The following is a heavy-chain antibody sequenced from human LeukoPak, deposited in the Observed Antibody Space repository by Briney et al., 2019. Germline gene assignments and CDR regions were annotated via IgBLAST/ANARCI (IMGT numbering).Heavy chain of an antibody. CDR3: ARQGGRFDY. CDR1: GGSISSSTYY. Sequence: PSETLSLTCTVSGGSISSSTYYWGWIRQPPGKGLEWIGSIYYSGSTYYNPSLKSRVTISVDTSKNQFSLKLSSVTAADTAVYYCARQGGRFDYWGQGTLVTVSS. V-gene: IGHV4-39*01. J-gene: IGHJ4*02. D-gene: IGHD3-16*01. CDR2: IYYSGST.